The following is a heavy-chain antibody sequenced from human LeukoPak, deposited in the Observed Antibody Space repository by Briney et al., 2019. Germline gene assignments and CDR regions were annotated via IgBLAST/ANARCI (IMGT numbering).Heavy chain of an antibody. CDR2: INHSGST. CDR3: AGGPDCSSTSCYSDY. Sequence: SETLSLTCAVYGGSFSGYYWSWLRQPPGKGLEWIGEINHSGSTNYNPSLKSRVTISVDTSKNQFSLKLSSVTAADTAVYYCAGGPDCSSTSCYSDYWGQGTLVTVSS. V-gene: IGHV4-34*01. CDR1: GGSFSGYY. J-gene: IGHJ4*02. D-gene: IGHD2-2*01.